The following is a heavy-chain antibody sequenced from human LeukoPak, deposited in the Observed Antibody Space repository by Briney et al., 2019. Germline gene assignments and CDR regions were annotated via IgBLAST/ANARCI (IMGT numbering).Heavy chain of an antibody. J-gene: IGHJ6*02. V-gene: IGHV4-59*01. D-gene: IGHD5-18*01. CDR2: IYYSGST. CDR1: GGSISSYY. CDR3: ARSLNSDYGMDV. Sequence: SETLSLTCTVSGGSISSYYWSWIRQPPGKGLEWIGYIYYSGSTNYNPSLKSRVTISVDTSKNQFSLTLSSVTAADTAVYYCARSLNSDYGMDVWGQGTTVTVSS.